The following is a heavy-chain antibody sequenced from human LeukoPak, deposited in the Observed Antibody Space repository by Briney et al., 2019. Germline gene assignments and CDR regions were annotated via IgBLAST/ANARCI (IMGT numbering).Heavy chain of an antibody. D-gene: IGHD3-16*01. J-gene: IGHJ4*02. V-gene: IGHV4-59*01. Sequence: SETLSLTCTVSGDSISSYYWSWIRQPPGKGLEWIGYIYDSGKTNYNASLISRVTISVDTSKNQFSLKLTSVTPADTAVYYCARGGETLDYWGQGTLVTVSS. CDR1: GDSISSYY. CDR2: IYDSGKT. CDR3: ARGGETLDY.